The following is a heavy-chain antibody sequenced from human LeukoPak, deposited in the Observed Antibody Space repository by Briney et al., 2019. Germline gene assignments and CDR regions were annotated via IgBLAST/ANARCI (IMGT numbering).Heavy chain of an antibody. D-gene: IGHD1-26*01. V-gene: IGHV4-39*01. CDR2: LYYSGTT. CDR1: GGSISTSSYC. Sequence: PSETLSLTCTVSGGSISTSSYCWGWIRQPPGKGLEWIGSLYYSGTTYYNPSLRSRVTVSVDTSKNPFSLKLSSVTAADTAVYYCARQVSGSSEMDYWGQGTLVTVSS. J-gene: IGHJ4*02. CDR3: ARQVSGSSEMDY.